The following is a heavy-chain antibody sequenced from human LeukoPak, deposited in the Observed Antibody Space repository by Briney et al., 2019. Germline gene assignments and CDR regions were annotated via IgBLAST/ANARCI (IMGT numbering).Heavy chain of an antibody. Sequence: SETLSLTCTVSGGSISNYYWNWIRQPAGKGLEWIGRIYTSESTNYNPSLKSRVTMSVDTSKNQFSLKLSSVTAADTVVYYCAGGASIAARPFDYWGQGTLVTVSS. CDR2: IYTSEST. CDR3: AGGASIAARPFDY. V-gene: IGHV4-4*07. CDR1: GGSISNYY. D-gene: IGHD6-6*01. J-gene: IGHJ4*02.